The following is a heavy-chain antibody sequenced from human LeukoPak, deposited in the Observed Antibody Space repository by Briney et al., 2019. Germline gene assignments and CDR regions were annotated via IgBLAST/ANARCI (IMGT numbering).Heavy chain of an antibody. CDR1: GFPFSSYS. V-gene: IGHV3-48*01. D-gene: IGHD2-2*01. J-gene: IGHJ4*02. Sequence: GGSLRLSCAASGFPFSSYSINWVRQAPGKELEWVSYISSSRSTIYYADSVKGRFPISRDNARNSLYLQMNSLRAEDTAVYYCTCSSTRAYFDYWGQGTLVTVSS. CDR2: ISSSRSTI. CDR3: TCSSTRAYFDY.